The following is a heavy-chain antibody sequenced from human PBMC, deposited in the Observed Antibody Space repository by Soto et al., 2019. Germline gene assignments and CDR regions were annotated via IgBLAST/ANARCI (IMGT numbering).Heavy chain of an antibody. CDR1: GFSLSSSGVG. Sequence: QITLKESGPTLVKPTQTLTLTCTFSGFSLSSSGVGVGWIRQPPGKALEWLALIYWDNYKQYSPSLKNRFTITKDTSKNQVVLTMTKMEPVDTGTYYGARVMGSGTVGVFDYWGQGTLVTVSS. J-gene: IGHJ4*02. D-gene: IGHD6-13*01. CDR3: ARVMGSGTVGVFDY. CDR2: IYWDNYK. V-gene: IGHV2-5*02.